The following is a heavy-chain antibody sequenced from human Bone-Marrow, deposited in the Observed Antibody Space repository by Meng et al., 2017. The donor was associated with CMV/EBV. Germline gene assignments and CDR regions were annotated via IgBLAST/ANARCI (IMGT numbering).Heavy chain of an antibody. CDR2: IYYSGST. D-gene: IGHD3-10*01. CDR1: GGSISSSSYY. Sequence: SETLSLTCTVSGGSISSSSYYWGWIRQPPGKGLEWIGSIYYSGSTYYNPSLKSRVTISVDTSKNQFSLKLSSVTAADTAVYYCATAYGSGRESHDYRGQGTLVTVAS. CDR3: ATAYGSGRESHDY. J-gene: IGHJ4*02. V-gene: IGHV4-39*01.